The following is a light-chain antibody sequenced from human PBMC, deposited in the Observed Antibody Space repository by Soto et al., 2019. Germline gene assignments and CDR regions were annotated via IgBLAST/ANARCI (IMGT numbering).Light chain of an antibody. CDR1: SSDVGGYNF. J-gene: IGLJ2*01. CDR3: SSYAGSNIVV. Sequence: QSVLTQPPSASGSPGQSVTISCTGTSSDVGGYNFVSWYQQHPGKAPKLMIYEVSERPSGVPDRFSGSKSGNTASLTVAGLQDEDEADYYCSSYAGSNIVVFGGGTQLTVL. CDR2: EVS. V-gene: IGLV2-8*01.